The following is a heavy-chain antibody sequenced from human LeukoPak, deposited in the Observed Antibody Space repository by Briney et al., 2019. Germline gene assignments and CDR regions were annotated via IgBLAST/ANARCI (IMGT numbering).Heavy chain of an antibody. CDR1: GGTFSSYA. CDR2: IIPIFGTA. J-gene: IGHJ1*01. D-gene: IGHD3-22*01. CDR3: ARPPITQVVTQYFQH. Sequence: GASVKVSCKASGGTFSSYAISWVRQAPGQGLEWMGGIIPIFGTANYAQKFQGRVTITADESTSTAYMELSSLRSEDTAVYYCARPPITQVVTQYFQHWGQGTLVTVSS. V-gene: IGHV1-69*13.